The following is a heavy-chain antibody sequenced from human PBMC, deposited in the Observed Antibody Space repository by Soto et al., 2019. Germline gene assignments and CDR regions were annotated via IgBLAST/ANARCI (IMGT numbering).Heavy chain of an antibody. CDR1: GFPFSTYW. D-gene: IGHD3-10*01. CDR2: TDSDGTFT. Sequence: GGSLTLSCAASGFPFSTYWMHWARQAPGEGLVWVSHTDSDGTFTTYADSVKGRFTISRDSSKNTVYLQMNSLRAEDTAVYYCARDPPGLGSYSYDYWGQGTLVTVPQ. V-gene: IGHV3-74*01. CDR3: ARDPPGLGSYSYDY. J-gene: IGHJ4*02.